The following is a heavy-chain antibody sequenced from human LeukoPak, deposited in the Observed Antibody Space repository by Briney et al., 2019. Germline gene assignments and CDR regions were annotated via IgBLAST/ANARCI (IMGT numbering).Heavy chain of an antibody. CDR3: ARDRRQVLVLNY. V-gene: IGHV1-46*01. Sequence: ASVKVSCKASGYTFTSYYMHWVRQAPGQGLEWMGIINPSGGSTSYAQKFQGRVTMTRDMSTSTVYMELSSLTSEDTAVYYCARDRRQVLVLNYWGQGTLVTVSS. CDR1: GYTFTSYY. D-gene: IGHD2-8*02. J-gene: IGHJ4*02. CDR2: INPSGGST.